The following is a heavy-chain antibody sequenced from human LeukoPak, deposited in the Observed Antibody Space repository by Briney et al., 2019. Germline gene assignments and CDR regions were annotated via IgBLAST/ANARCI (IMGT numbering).Heavy chain of an antibody. D-gene: IGHD2-15*01. CDR1: GGTFSSYA. CDR2: IIPIFGTA. CDR3: ARGGYCSGGSCYYYYMDV. V-gene: IGHV1-69*06. Sequence: GASVKVSCKASGGTFSSYAISWVRQAPGQGLEWMGGIIPIFGTANYAQKFQGRVTTTADKSTSTAYMELSSLRSEDTAVYYCARGGYCSGGSCYYYYMDVWGKGTTVTVSS. J-gene: IGHJ6*03.